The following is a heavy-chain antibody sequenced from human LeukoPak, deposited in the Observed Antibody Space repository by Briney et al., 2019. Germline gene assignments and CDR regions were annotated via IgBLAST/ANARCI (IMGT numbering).Heavy chain of an antibody. CDR3: ARDPNSSSEWGPFDP. Sequence: SQTLSLTCAISGDSVSSSASWNWIRQSPSRGLEWLGRTYYRSDWYSDYATSVRSRITINADTSKNQFSLQLNSVSPGDTAVYYCARDPNSSSEWGPFDPWGQGTLVTVSS. CDR2: TYYRSDWYS. V-gene: IGHV6-1*01. J-gene: IGHJ5*02. CDR1: GDSVSSSAS. D-gene: IGHD6-6*01.